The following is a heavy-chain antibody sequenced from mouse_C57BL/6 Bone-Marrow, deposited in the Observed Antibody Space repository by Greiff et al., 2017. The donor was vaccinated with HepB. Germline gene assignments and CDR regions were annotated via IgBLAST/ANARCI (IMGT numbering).Heavy chain of an antibody. V-gene: IGHV5-6*02. CDR1: GFTFSSYG. CDR3: ARRDSSGYVDY. D-gene: IGHD3-2*02. Sequence: EVMLVESGGDLVKPGGSLKLSCAASGFTFSSYGMSWVRQTPDKRLEWVATISSGGSYTYYPDSVKGRFTISRDNAKNTLYLQMSSLKSEDTAMYYCARRDSSGYVDYWGQGTTLTVSS. J-gene: IGHJ2*01. CDR2: ISSGGSYT.